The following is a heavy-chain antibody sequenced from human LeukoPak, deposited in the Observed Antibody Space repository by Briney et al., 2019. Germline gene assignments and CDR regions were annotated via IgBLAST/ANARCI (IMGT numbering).Heavy chain of an antibody. CDR3: ARDRRGAYGDYATSY. Sequence: ASVKVSCKASGYTFTDYHIHWVRQAPGQGLEWMGWIKPKSGGTNYPQKFQGRVTMTRDTSITTAYMELRRLRSDDTAVYYCARDRRGAYGDYATSYWGQGTLVTVSS. J-gene: IGHJ4*02. CDR1: GYTFTDYH. D-gene: IGHD4-17*01. V-gene: IGHV1-2*02. CDR2: IKPKSGGT.